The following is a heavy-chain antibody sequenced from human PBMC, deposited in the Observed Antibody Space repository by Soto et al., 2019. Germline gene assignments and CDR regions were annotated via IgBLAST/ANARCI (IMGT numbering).Heavy chain of an antibody. CDR1: GGSISSYY. Sequence: SKTLSLTCTVSGGSISSYYWSWIRQPPGKGLEWIGYIYYSGSTNYNPSLKSRVTISVDTSKNQFSLKLSSVTAADTAVYYCARHDEFGEAFDYWGQGTLVTVSS. D-gene: IGHD3-10*01. CDR2: IYYSGST. J-gene: IGHJ4*02. CDR3: ARHDEFGEAFDY. V-gene: IGHV4-59*08.